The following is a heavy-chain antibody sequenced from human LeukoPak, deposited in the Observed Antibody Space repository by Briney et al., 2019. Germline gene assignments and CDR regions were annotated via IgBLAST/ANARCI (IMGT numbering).Heavy chain of an antibody. Sequence: WASVKVSCKASGYTFTSYGISWVRQAPGQGLEWMGWISAYNGNTNYAQRLQGRVTMTTDTSTSTAYMELRSLRSDDTAVYYCARDYSNYVLHGMDVWGQGTTVIVSS. CDR1: GYTFTSYG. CDR2: ISAYNGNT. V-gene: IGHV1-18*01. CDR3: ARDYSNYVLHGMDV. J-gene: IGHJ6*02. D-gene: IGHD4-11*01.